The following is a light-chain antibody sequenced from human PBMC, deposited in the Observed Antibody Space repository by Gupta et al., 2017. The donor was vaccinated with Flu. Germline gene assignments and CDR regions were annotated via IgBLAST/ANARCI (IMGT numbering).Light chain of an antibody. Sequence: QPALTQPASVSGSPGQSITISCTGTGTDVGGYNFVSWHQQYPGKVPKLIISEVNKRPSGVSSRFSGSKFGNTAFLTISGLQAEDEADYYCNSYTHITTLGVFGGGTRLTVL. CDR2: EVN. CDR1: GTDVGGYNF. V-gene: IGLV2-14*01. J-gene: IGLJ3*02. CDR3: NSYTHITTLGV.